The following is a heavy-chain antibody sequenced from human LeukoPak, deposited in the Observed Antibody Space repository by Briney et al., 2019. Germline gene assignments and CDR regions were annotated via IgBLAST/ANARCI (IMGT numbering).Heavy chain of an antibody. CDR2: IYTSGST. Sequence: SETLSLTCTVSGGSISSGSYYWSWIRQPAGKGLEWIGRIYTSGSTNYNPSLKSRVTISVDTSKNQFSLKLSSVTAADTAVYYCATTTVVTPLWYFDLWGRGTLVTVSS. V-gene: IGHV4-61*02. J-gene: IGHJ2*01. D-gene: IGHD4-23*01. CDR1: GGSISSGSYY. CDR3: ATTTVVTPLWYFDL.